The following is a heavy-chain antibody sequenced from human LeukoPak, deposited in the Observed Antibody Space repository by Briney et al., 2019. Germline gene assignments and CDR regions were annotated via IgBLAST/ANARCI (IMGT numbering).Heavy chain of an antibody. D-gene: IGHD3-22*01. V-gene: IGHV1-69*05. CDR3: ARISSYDSSAYPPGN. CDR1: GGTFSSYA. Sequence: ASVKVSCKASGGTFSSYAISWARQAAGHGLECIGGIIPIFGTANYAQKFQGRVTITTDESTSTAYMELSSLRSEDAAVYYCARISSYDSSAYPPGNWGQGTLVIVSS. J-gene: IGHJ4*02. CDR2: IIPIFGTA.